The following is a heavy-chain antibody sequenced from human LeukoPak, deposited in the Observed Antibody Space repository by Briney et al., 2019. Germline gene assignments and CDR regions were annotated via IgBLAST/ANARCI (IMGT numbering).Heavy chain of an antibody. CDR1: GGSISSGDYY. J-gene: IGHJ4*02. CDR2: IYYSGST. Sequence: PSQTLSLTCTVSGGSISSGDYYWSWIRQPPGKGLEWIGYIYYSGSTYYNPSLKSRVTISVDTSKNQFSLKLSSVTAADTAVYYCARNRDYYDSSGSLDYRGQGTLVTVSS. V-gene: IGHV4-30-4*01. CDR3: ARNRDYYDSSGSLDY. D-gene: IGHD3-22*01.